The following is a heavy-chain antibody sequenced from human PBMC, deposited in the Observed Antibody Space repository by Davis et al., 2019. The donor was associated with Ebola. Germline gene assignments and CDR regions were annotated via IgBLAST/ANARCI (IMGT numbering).Heavy chain of an antibody. CDR1: GGSTSYYY. J-gene: IGHJ4*02. V-gene: IGHV4-59*01. CDR2: IYYSGST. Sequence: SETLSPTCPLPGGSTSYYYWNWIRQAPGKGLDWIGDIYYSGSTNYNPSLKSRVTTSVDTSKNQFSLRLSSVTSADTAVYYCARANTGMVPPESDSWGLGTLVTVSS. CDR3: ARANTGMVPPESDS. D-gene: IGHD5-18*01.